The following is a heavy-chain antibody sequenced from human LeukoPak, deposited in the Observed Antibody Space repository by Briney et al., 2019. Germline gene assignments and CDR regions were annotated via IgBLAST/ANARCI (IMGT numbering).Heavy chain of an antibody. CDR3: ARGGGIVGAPSRAFDI. CDR2: INPSGGST. V-gene: IGHV1-46*01. J-gene: IGHJ3*02. D-gene: IGHD1-26*01. CDR1: GYTFTGYY. Sequence: ASVKVSCKASGYTFTGYYMHWVRQAPGQGLEWMGIINPSGGSTSYAQKFQGRVTMTRDTSTSTVYMELSSLRSEDTAVYYCARGGGIVGAPSRAFDIWGQGTMVTVSS.